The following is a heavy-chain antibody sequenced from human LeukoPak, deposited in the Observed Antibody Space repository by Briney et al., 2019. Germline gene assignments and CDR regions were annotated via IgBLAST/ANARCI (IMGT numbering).Heavy chain of an antibody. V-gene: IGHV3-20*04. CDR1: GFTFDDYG. D-gene: IGHD2-15*01. CDR3: AWGPPGGTLDY. CDR2: INWNSGSQ. J-gene: IGHJ4*02. Sequence: GGSLRLSCAASGFTFDDYGMSWVRQAPGKGLEWVSGINWNSGSQGYADSVKGRFNISREDAKNSLYLQMTSLRAEDTALYYCAWGPPGGTLDYWGQGTLVTVSS.